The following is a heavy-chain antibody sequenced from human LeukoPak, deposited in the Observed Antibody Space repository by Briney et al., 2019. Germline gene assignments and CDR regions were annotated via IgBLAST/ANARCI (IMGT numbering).Heavy chain of an antibody. J-gene: IGHJ6*03. CDR2: IKEDGSEK. CDR3: ARLPDYYGSGTTQGYYYFYMDV. Sequence: GGTLRLSCAASGFTFSNYWMSWGRQAPGKGLEWVANIKEDGSEKYYVDSVKGRFTISRDNAKNSLSLQVNSLSAEDTAVYYCARLPDYYGSGTTQGYYYFYMDVWGKGTTVTISS. V-gene: IGHV3-7*01. CDR1: GFTFSNYW. D-gene: IGHD3-10*01.